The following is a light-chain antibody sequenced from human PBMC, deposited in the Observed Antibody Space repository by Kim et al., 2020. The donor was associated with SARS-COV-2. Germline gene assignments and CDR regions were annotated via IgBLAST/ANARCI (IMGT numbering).Light chain of an antibody. Sequence: SVSPGPTASLTCSGDKLGDKYACWYQQKPGQSPVLVIYQDSKRPSGIPERFSGSNSGNTATLTISGTQAMDEADYYCQAWDSSTWVFGGGTQLTVL. J-gene: IGLJ3*02. V-gene: IGLV3-1*01. CDR2: QDS. CDR1: KLGDKY. CDR3: QAWDSSTWV.